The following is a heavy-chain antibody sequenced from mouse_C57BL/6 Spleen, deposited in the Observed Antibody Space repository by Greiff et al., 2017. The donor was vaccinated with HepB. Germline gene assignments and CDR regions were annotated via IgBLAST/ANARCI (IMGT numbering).Heavy chain of an antibody. J-gene: IGHJ4*01. CDR2: INPSSGYT. CDR1: GYTFTSYW. CDR3: ARGPYYYGSSPYYWAMDY. Sequence: VQLHESGAELAKPGASVKLSCKASGYTFTSYWMHWVKQRPGQGLEWIGYINPSSGYTKYNQKFKDKATLTADKSSSTAYMQLSNLTYEDSAVYYCARGPYYYGSSPYYWAMDYWGQGTSVTVSS. V-gene: IGHV1-7*01. D-gene: IGHD1-1*01.